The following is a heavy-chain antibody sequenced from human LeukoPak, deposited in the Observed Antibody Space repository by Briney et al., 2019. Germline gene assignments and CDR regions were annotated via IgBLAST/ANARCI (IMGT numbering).Heavy chain of an antibody. CDR2: INTGNDDT. CDR1: GYTFTNYA. J-gene: IGHJ4*02. CDR3: ARGLWSAHRREYYFDS. D-gene: IGHD3-3*01. Sequence: ASVQVSCQASGYTFTNYAVNWMRQAPGQRLEWMGWINTGNDDTKFSQNYQARVTITRDASASTAYMELSSLTSEDTAVYFCARGLWSAHRREYYFDSWGQGTLVTVSS. V-gene: IGHV1-3*04.